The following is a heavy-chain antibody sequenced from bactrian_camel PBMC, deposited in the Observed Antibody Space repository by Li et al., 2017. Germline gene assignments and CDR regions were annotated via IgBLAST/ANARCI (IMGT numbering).Heavy chain of an antibody. J-gene: IGHJ6*01. CDR2: VITSGDST. CDR3: AVDTSWYGLGYDFGY. Sequence: HVQLVESGGGLVQPGGSLRISCAASEFRFSDYDMSWVRQAPGKGLEWISLVITSGDSTRYAESVKGRFTISRDNDKNTLDLQMNSPKPEDTGMYYCAVDTSWYGLGYDFGYWGQGTQVTVS. CDR1: EFRFSDYD. D-gene: IGHD5*01. V-gene: IGHV3S1*01.